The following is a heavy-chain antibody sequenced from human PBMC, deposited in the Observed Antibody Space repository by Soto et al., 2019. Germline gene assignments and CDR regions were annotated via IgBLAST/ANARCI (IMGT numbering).Heavy chain of an antibody. D-gene: IGHD3-9*01. CDR3: ATAAPTISGRGMNV. J-gene: IGHJ6*02. Sequence: GGSLRLSCAASGYTFSSYWMHWVRQAPGKVLVWVSRTNSNCSSTLYADSVKGRFSISRNNDKNTLYLQMNTLRPENTAVYYCATAAPTISGRGMNVWGQRTTIPVSS. V-gene: IGHV3-74*01. CDR2: TNSNCSST. CDR1: GYTFSSYW.